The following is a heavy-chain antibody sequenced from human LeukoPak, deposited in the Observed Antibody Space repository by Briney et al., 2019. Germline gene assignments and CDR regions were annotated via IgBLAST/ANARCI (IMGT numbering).Heavy chain of an antibody. D-gene: IGHD1-26*01. CDR2: IYHSGST. CDR3: AREWASVGFDY. V-gene: IGHV4-30-2*01. Sequence: SETLSLTCTVSGGSISSGGYYWSWIRQPPGKGLEWIGYIYHSGSTYYNPSLKSRVTISVDRSKNQFSLKLSSVTAADTAVYYCAREWASVGFDYWGQGTLVTVSS. J-gene: IGHJ4*02. CDR1: GGSISSGGYY.